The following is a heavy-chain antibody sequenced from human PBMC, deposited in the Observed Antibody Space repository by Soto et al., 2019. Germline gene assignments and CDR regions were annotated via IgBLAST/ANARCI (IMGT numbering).Heavy chain of an antibody. CDR2: INHSGST. J-gene: IGHJ6*02. CDR1: GGSFSGYY. Sequence: PSETLSLICAVYGGSFSGYYWSWIRQPPRKGLEWIGEINHSGSTNYNPPLKSRVTISVDTSKNQFSLKLSSVTAADTAVYYCARGRATVTAYYYYYYGMDVWGQGTTVTVSS. D-gene: IGHD4-17*01. V-gene: IGHV4-34*01. CDR3: ARGRATVTAYYYYYYGMDV.